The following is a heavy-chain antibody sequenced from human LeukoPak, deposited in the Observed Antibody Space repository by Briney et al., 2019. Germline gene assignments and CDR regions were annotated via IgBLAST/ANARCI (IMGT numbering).Heavy chain of an antibody. Sequence: GGSLRLSCAASGFTFSSYWMSWVRQAPGKGLEWVANIKQGGSEKYYVDSVKGRFTFSRDNAKNAMYVQMNSLRAEDTAAYYCASAPLGSGWYRPHAEYFQHWGQGTLVTVSS. CDR1: GFTFSSYW. CDR2: IKQGGSEK. J-gene: IGHJ1*01. CDR3: ASAPLGSGWYRPHAEYFQH. V-gene: IGHV3-7*01. D-gene: IGHD6-19*01.